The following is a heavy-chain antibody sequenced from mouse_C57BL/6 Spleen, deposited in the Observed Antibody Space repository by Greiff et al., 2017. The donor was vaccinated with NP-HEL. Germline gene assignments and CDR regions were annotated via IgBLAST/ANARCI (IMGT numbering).Heavy chain of an antibody. Sequence: VQLQQSGAELVRPGSSVKLSCKASGYTFTSYWMHWVKQRPIQGLEWIGNIDPSDSETHYNQKFKDKATFTVDKSSSTAYMQLSSLTSEDSAVYYCARPLLITTVVAEWYFDVWGTGTTVTVSS. CDR3: ARPLLITTVVAEWYFDV. D-gene: IGHD1-1*01. V-gene: IGHV1-52*01. CDR1: GYTFTSYW. J-gene: IGHJ1*03. CDR2: IDPSDSET.